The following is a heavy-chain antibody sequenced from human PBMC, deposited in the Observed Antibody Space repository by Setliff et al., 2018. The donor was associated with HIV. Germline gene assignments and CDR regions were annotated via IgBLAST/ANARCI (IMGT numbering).Heavy chain of an antibody. CDR2: INWNGGST. D-gene: IGHD3-10*01. CDR3: AREGYGSGSYYLYYYYMDV. V-gene: IGHV3-20*04. CDR1: GFIVSSNY. J-gene: IGHJ6*03. Sequence: GGSLRLSCAASGFIVSSNYMSWVRQAPGKGLEWVSGINWNGGSTGYADSVKGRFTISRDNAKNSLYLQMNSLRAEDTALYYCAREGYGSGSYYLYYYYMDVWGKGTTVTVSS.